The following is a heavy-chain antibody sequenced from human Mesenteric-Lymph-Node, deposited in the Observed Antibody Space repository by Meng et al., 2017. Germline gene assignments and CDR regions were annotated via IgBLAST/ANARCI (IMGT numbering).Heavy chain of an antibody. CDR1: GYTFTSYG. Sequence: ASVKVSCKASGYTFTSYGISWVRQARGQGLEWMGWISPNTGNTNYAQKFQGRVTMTTDTSTSTAYMELRSLRSDDTAVYYCAINRVSHNWDSLAAYWGQGTLVTVSS. CDR3: AINRVSHNWDSLAAY. J-gene: IGHJ4*02. D-gene: IGHD1-20*01. V-gene: IGHV1-18*01. CDR2: ISPNTGNT.